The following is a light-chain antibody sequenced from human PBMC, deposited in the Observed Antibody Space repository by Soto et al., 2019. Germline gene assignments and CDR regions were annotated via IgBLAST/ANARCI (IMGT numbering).Light chain of an antibody. CDR2: GAS. V-gene: IGKV3-15*01. CDR3: QQYNVWPYT. CDR1: QSVNSN. Sequence: EIVMTQSPATLSVSPGERATLSCRASQSVNSNLAWYQQKPGQAPRLLVYGASTRATGIPARFSGSGSGTEFTLTISILQSEDFAVYSCQQYNVWPYTFGQGTKLGI. J-gene: IGKJ2*01.